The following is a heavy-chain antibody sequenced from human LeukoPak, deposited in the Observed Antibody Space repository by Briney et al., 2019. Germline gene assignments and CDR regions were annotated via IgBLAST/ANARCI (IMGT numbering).Heavy chain of an antibody. V-gene: IGHV1-46*01. D-gene: IGHD4-23*01. CDR1: GYTFTSYY. Sequence: ASVQVSCQASGYTFTSYYMHWVRPAPGQGLEWMGIINPSGGSTNYAQKLQGRVTMTTDTSTSTAYMELRSLRSDDTAVYYCARAGGYGGNRSPFDYWGQGTLVTVSS. J-gene: IGHJ4*02. CDR2: INPSGGST. CDR3: ARAGGYGGNRSPFDY.